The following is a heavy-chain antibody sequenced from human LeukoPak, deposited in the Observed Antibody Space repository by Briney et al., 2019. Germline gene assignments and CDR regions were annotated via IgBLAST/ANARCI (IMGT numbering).Heavy chain of an antibody. J-gene: IGHJ4*02. V-gene: IGHV4-4*02. CDR3: ARGQFYHDSTGYSH. CDR1: GGSISGSNW. D-gene: IGHD3-22*01. Sequence: PSGTLSLTCAVSGGSISGSNWWSWVRQPPGKGLEWIGEIYHSGSTNYNPSLKSRVTISVDKSKNQFSLKLSSVTAADTAVYYCARGQFYHDSTGYSHWGQGTLVTVSS. CDR2: IYHSGST.